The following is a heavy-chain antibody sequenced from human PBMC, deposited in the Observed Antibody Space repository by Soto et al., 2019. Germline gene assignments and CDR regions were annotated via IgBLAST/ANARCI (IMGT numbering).Heavy chain of an antibody. D-gene: IGHD4-17*01. V-gene: IGHV4-4*02. CDR3: AKASRPTTVRDLLDY. J-gene: IGHJ4*02. Sequence: SETLSLTCAVSSDSISSSYSWSWVRQPPGMGLEWIGEIYHSGSANYNPSFRSRVTISVDKSKNQFSLKLSSVTAADTAVYYCAKASRPTTVRDLLDYWGQGTLVTVSS. CDR1: SDSISSSYS. CDR2: IYHSGSA.